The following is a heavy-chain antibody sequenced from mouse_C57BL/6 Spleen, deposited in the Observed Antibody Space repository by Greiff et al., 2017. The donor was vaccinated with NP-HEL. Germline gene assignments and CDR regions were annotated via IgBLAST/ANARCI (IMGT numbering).Heavy chain of an antibody. J-gene: IGHJ4*01. Sequence: QVQLQQSGPGLVQPSQSLSITCTVSGFSFTSYGVHWVRQSPGKGLEWLGVIWSGGSTDYNAAFISRLSIRKESTKSQVFFKLNSLQADDTAIYCCARKHGYAMDYWGQGTSVTVSS. CDR2: IWSGGST. CDR1: GFSFTSYG. CDR3: ARKHGYAMDY. V-gene: IGHV2-2*01.